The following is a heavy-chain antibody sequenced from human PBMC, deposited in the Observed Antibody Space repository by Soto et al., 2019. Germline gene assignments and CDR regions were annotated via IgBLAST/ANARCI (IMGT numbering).Heavy chain of an antibody. CDR3: ARDLGSTIVAAAGEDYYYGMDV. CDR1: GGTFSSYT. CDR2: IIPILSIA. D-gene: IGHD6-13*01. V-gene: IGHV1-69*08. J-gene: IGHJ6*02. Sequence: QVQLVQSGAEVKKPGSSVKVSCKASGGTFSSYTISWVRQAPGQGLEWMGRIIPILSIANYAQKFQGRVTITADKSTSTAYMELGSLRSEDTAVYYCARDLGSTIVAAAGEDYYYGMDVWGQGTTVTVSS.